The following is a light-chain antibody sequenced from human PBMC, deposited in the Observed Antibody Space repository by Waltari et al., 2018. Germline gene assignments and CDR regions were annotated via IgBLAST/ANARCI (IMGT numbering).Light chain of an antibody. Sequence: SCTGTSRDVGGYNFVSWYQRLPGKAPKLIIYDVGNRPSGVSNRFSGSKSGNTASLIISGLQADDEADYYCCSYTRSGSLVFGGGTKLTVL. CDR2: DVG. CDR1: SRDVGGYNF. J-gene: IGLJ2*01. CDR3: CSYTRSGSLV. V-gene: IGLV2-14*03.